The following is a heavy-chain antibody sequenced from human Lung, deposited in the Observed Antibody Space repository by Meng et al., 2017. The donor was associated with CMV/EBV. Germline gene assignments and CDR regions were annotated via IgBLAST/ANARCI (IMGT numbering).Heavy chain of an antibody. J-gene: IGHJ4*02. CDR2: IYYSGST. Sequence: SXTXSLXCTVSGGSISSSSYYWGWIRQPPGKGLEWIGSIYYSGSTYYNPSLKSRVTISVDTSKNQFSLKLSSVTAADTAVYYCARRGYCSSTSRCPERFFEYWXQGTXVNGAS. D-gene: IGHD2-2*01. CDR3: ARRGYCSSTSRCPERFFEY. V-gene: IGHV4-39*01. CDR1: GGSISSSSYY.